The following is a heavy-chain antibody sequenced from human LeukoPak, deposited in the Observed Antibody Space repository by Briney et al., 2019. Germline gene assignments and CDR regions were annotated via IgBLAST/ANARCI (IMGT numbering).Heavy chain of an antibody. CDR2: IYHSGST. CDR3: ARHYLYDTSGDGTYYFDY. CDR1: GFTFSGYW. D-gene: IGHD3-22*01. J-gene: IGHJ4*02. Sequence: PGGSLRLSCAASGFTFSGYWMSWVRQAPGKGLEWIGSIYHSGSTYYNPSLKSRVTISIDTSKNQFSLKLSSVTAADTAVYYCARHYLYDTSGDGTYYFDYWGQGTLVTVSS. V-gene: IGHV4-38-2*01.